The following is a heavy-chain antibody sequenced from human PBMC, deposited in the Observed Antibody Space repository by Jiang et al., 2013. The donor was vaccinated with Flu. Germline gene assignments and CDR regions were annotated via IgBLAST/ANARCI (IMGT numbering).Heavy chain of an antibody. D-gene: IGHD3-10*01. CDR3: ARDYGVAGTSYTGYFKH. J-gene: IGHJ1*01. CDR2: IYYSGNT. V-gene: IGHV4-31*03. CDR1: GGSISSGGYY. Sequence: GPGLVKPSQTLSLTCTVSGGSISSGGYYWNWIRQHPGKGLEWIGKIYYSGNTYYNPSLKSRVSISVDPSKNQFSLKLSSVTAADTAVYYCARDYGVAGTSYTGYFKHWGQGTLVTVSS.